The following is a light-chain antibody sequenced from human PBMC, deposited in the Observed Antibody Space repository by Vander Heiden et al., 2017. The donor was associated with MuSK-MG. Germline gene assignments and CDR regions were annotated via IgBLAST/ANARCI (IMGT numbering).Light chain of an antibody. Sequence: QSVLTPPPSISGAPGQRVNIYGTGSSSNTGAGYDVHWYQQRPVTAPKLLIYGNRNRPSGVPDRFSGSKSGTSASLAITGLQAEEEADYYCQSYDSSLSGAKVFGTGTKVTVL. CDR2: GNR. CDR3: QSYDSSLSGAKV. CDR1: SSNTGAGYD. V-gene: IGLV1-40*01. J-gene: IGLJ1*01.